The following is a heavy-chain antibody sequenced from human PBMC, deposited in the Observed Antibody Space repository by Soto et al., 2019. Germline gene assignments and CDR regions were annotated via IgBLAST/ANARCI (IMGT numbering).Heavy chain of an antibody. Sequence: QVQLVQSGAEVKKPGASVKVSCKASGYTFIGYYMHWVRQAPGQGPEWMGWINPNTGGTNYAQKFQGRVTMTSDTSISTAYMELSRLRSDDTAVYYCAIDSYYDILTGYSRNAFDIWGRGTMVTVSS. J-gene: IGHJ3*02. CDR2: INPNTGGT. CDR1: GYTFIGYY. CDR3: AIDSYYDILTGYSRNAFDI. D-gene: IGHD3-9*01. V-gene: IGHV1-2*02.